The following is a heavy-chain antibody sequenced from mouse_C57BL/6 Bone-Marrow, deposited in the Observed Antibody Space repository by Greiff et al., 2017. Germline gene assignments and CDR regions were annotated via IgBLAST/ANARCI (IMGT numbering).Heavy chain of an antibody. CDR1: GYAFSSSW. V-gene: IGHV1-82*01. D-gene: IGHD2-2*01. CDR3: AIKSGLRRDAMDY. CDR2: IYPGDGDT. J-gene: IGHJ4*01. Sequence: QVQLQQSGPELVKPGASVKISCKASGYAFSSSWMNWVKQRPGKGLEWIGRIYPGDGDTNYNGKFKGKATLTADKSSSTAYMHLSSLTSEDSAVYFCAIKSGLRRDAMDYWGQGTSVTVSS.